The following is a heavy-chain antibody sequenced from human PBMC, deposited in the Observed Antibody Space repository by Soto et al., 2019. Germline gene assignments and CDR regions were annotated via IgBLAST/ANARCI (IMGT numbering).Heavy chain of an antibody. J-gene: IGHJ6*04. CDR1: GGSLRSYY. CDR2: INYSGGT. Sequence: QVQLQESGPRLVKPSETLSLTCTVSGGSLRSYYCSWFRQPPGKGLEWVGYINYSGGTFYNPSRKSRVTMSVDTSNTQYSLMVNSVTATDTAVYYCARQGFGELHGLVEVWGKGTTVTVYS. V-gene: IGHV4-59*08. D-gene: IGHD3-10*01. CDR3: ARQGFGELHGLVEV.